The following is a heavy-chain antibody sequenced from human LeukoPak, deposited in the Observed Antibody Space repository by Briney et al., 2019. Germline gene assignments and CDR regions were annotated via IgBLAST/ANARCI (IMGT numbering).Heavy chain of an antibody. CDR1: GGSISTYY. J-gene: IGHJ4*02. CDR2: RHYSGST. V-gene: IGHV4-59*01. D-gene: IGHD3-22*01. Sequence: NPSETLSLTCTVSGGSISTYYGNWIRQPPGKGLEWIGYRHYSGSTNYNPSLKSRVTISVDTSKNQFSLKLSSVTAADTAVYYCARDPSGYFNYWGQGTLATVSS. CDR3: ARDPSGYFNY.